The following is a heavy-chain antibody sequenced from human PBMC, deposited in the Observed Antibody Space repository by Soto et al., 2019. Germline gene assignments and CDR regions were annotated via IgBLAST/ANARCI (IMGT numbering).Heavy chain of an antibody. D-gene: IGHD2-2*01. Sequence: SETLSLTCAVSDYSIGSGYYWGWIRQPPGKGLEWIGSIHHSGSTRYNPSLKSRVSISVDTSKNQFSLKIKSVTAADTAVYYCARVMAAMQNWLDPWGQGTLVTVSS. V-gene: IGHV4-38-2*01. CDR1: DYSIGSGYY. J-gene: IGHJ5*02. CDR2: IHHSGST. CDR3: ARVMAAMQNWLDP.